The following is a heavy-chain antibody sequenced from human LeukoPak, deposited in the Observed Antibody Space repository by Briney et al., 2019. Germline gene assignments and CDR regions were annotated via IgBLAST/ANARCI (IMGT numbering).Heavy chain of an antibody. CDR3: ARAREGGGWYYFDF. V-gene: IGHV3-48*03. CDR2: ISSSGSTK. Sequence: GGSLRLSCAVSGFTFSSFEMNWVRLAPGKGLEWVSYISSSGSTKYYADSVKGRFTISRDNAKNSLYLQMNSLRAEDTAVYYCARAREGGGWYYFDFWGQGTLVTVSS. D-gene: IGHD6-19*01. J-gene: IGHJ4*02. CDR1: GFTFSSFE.